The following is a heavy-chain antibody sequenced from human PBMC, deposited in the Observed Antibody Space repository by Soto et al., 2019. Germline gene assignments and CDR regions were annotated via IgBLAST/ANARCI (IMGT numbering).Heavy chain of an antibody. D-gene: IGHD3-10*01. V-gene: IGHV3-21*01. CDR3: SRGGGYYYGSGTDAFDV. CDR1: GFTFSNYI. J-gene: IGHJ3*01. Sequence: EVQLLESGGGLVKPGGSLRLSCAASGFTFSNYIMNWVRQPPGQGLEWVASISGSSTYVYYADSLKGRIAISRDNAKNSLSLELNTLRVEDTAVYYCSRGGGYYYGSGTDAFDVWGQGTLVNVSS. CDR2: ISGSSTYV.